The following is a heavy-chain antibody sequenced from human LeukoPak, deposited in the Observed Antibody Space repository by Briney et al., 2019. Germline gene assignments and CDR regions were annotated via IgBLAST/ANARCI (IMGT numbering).Heavy chain of an antibody. CDR2: IYYSGST. CDR1: GGSISSYY. Sequence: SSETLSLTCTVSGGSISSYYWSWIRQPPGKGLEWIGYIYYSGSTNYNPSLKSRVTISVDTSKNQFSLKLSSVTAADTAVYYCARASSGWYGVDYWGQETLVTVSS. V-gene: IGHV4-59*01. J-gene: IGHJ4*02. CDR3: ARASSGWYGVDY. D-gene: IGHD6-19*01.